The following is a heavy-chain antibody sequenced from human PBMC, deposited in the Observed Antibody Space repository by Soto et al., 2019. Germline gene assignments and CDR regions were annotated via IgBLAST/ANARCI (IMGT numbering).Heavy chain of an antibody. CDR1: GGSISRYY. CDR2: IYYSGST. Sequence: PSETLSLTCTVSGGSISRYYWIWIRQPPGKGLEWIGHIYYSGSTNYNPSLKSRVTISVDTSKNQFSLKLSSVTAADTAVYYCARDGYRSGWYDYWGQGTLVTVSS. J-gene: IGHJ4*02. CDR3: ARDGYRSGWYDY. D-gene: IGHD6-19*01. V-gene: IGHV4-59*01.